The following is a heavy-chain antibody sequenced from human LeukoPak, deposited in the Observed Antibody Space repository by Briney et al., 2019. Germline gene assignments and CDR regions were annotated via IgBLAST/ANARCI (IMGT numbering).Heavy chain of an antibody. CDR3: AKDDTDDFWSDRIAFDI. D-gene: IGHD3-3*01. CDR1: GFIFSSYW. CDR2: IKEDGTET. J-gene: IGHJ3*02. Sequence: PGGSLRLSCAASGFIFSSYWMSWVRQAPGKGLEWVASIKEDGTETYFVDSVKGRFTISRDNSKKTLYLQMNSLRAEDTAVYYWAKDDTDDFWSDRIAFDIWGQGTMVTVSS. V-gene: IGHV3-7*03.